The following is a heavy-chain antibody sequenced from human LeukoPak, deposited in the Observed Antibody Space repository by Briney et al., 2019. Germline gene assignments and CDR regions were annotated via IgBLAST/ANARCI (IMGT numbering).Heavy chain of an antibody. CDR3: ARGSQGSEG. J-gene: IGHJ4*02. CDR2: MYNSGST. Sequence: KASETLSLTCTVSGGSISSSSSYWGWIRQPPGKGLEWIGTMYNSGSTYYNPSLKSRVTISVDTSKNQFSLRLSSVTAADTAVYYCARGSQGSEGWGQGTLVTVSS. CDR1: GGSISSSSSY. V-gene: IGHV4-39*07.